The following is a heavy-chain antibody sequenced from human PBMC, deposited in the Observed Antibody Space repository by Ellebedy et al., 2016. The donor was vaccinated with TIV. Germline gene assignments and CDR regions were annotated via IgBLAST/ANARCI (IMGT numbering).Heavy chain of an antibody. CDR2: IKQDGSEK. D-gene: IGHD3-3*01. Sequence: GESLKISXAASGFTFSSYWMSWVRQAPGKGLEWVANIKQDGSEKYYVDSVKGRFTISRDNAKNSLYLQMNSLRAEDTAVYYCARGEENYYDFWSGYWGYWGQGTLVTVSS. CDR3: ARGEENYYDFWSGYWGY. J-gene: IGHJ4*02. CDR1: GFTFSSYW. V-gene: IGHV3-7*04.